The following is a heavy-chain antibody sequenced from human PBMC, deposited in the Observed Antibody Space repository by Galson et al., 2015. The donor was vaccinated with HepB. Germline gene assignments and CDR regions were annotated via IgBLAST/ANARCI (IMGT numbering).Heavy chain of an antibody. Sequence: QSGAEVKKPGSSVKVSCKASGGTFSSYAISWVRQAPGQGLEWMGGIIPIFGTANYAQKFQGRVTITADESTSTAYMELSSLRSEDTAVYYCARDLEGSLYDSGIYGMDVWGQGTTVTVSS. CDR3: ARDLEGSLYDSGIYGMDV. CDR2: IIPIFGTA. CDR1: GGTFSSYA. V-gene: IGHV1-69*01. D-gene: IGHD5/OR15-5a*01. J-gene: IGHJ6*02.